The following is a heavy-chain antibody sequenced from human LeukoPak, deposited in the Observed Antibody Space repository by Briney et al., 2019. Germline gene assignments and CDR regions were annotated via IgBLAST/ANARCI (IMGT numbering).Heavy chain of an antibody. D-gene: IGHD3-22*01. CDR1: GGSISSSSYY. J-gene: IGHJ4*02. V-gene: IGHV4-39*01. CDR3: GGSSGYYRQVDY. Sequence: PSETLSLTCTVSGGSISSSSYYWGWIRQPPGKGLEWIGSIYYSGSTYYNPSLKSRVTISVDTSKNQFSLKLSSATAADTAVYYCGGSSGYYRQVDYWGQGTLVTVSS. CDR2: IYYSGST.